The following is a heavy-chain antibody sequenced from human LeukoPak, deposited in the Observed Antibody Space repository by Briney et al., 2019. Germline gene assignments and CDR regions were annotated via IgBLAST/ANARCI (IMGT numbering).Heavy chain of an antibody. J-gene: IGHJ4*02. V-gene: IGHV3-48*04. Sequence: PGGSLRLSCEVSGFHFSDYSMNWVRQAPGKGLEWISYFDDRNGAASTSYADSVKGRFIISRDAAKNSLFLQMNSLTAEDTAVYYCARDAKWGFDYWGQGTLVTVSS. CDR1: GFHFSDYS. CDR2: FDDRNGAAST. D-gene: IGHD1-26*01. CDR3: ARDAKWGFDY.